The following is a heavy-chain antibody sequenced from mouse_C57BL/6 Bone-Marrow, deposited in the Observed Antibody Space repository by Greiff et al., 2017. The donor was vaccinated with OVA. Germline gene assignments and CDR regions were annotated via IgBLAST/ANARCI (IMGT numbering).Heavy chain of an antibody. V-gene: IGHV1-81*01. D-gene: IGHD1-1*01. CDR1: GYTFTSYG. Sequence: VQLQQSGAELARPGASVKLSCKASGYTFTSYGISWVKQRTGQGLEWIGEIYPRSGNTYYNEKFKGKATLTADKSSSTAYMELRSLTSEDSAVYFCARRIFPYYYSSSLWYFDVWGTGTTVTVSS. CDR2: IYPRSGNT. CDR3: ARRIFPYYYSSSLWYFDV. J-gene: IGHJ1*03.